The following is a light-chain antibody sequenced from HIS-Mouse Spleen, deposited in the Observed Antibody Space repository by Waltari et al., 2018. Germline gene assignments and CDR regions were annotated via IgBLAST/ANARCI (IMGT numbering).Light chain of an antibody. V-gene: IGLV2-11*01. CDR3: CSYAGSYTYV. CDR2: DVS. CDR1: SSDVGGYNY. Sequence: QSALTQPRSVSGSPGQSVTISCTGTSSDVGGYNYVSWYQQHQGKAPTLMIYDVSKRPSGVPDRFSGSKSGNAASLTISGLQAEDEADYYCCSYAGSYTYVFGTGTKVTVL. J-gene: IGLJ1*01.